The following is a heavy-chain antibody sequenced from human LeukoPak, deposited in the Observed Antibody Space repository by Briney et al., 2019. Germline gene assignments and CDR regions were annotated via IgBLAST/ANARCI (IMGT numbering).Heavy chain of an antibody. J-gene: IGHJ4*02. CDR2: IYYSGST. D-gene: IGHD6-19*01. Sequence: PSETLSLTCTVSGGSISSGDYYWSWIRQPPGKGLEWIGYIYYSGSTYYNPSLKSRVTISVDTSKNQFSLKLSSVTAADTAVYYCARLTLPWLVPSFDYWGQGTLVTVSS. CDR3: ARLTLPWLVPSFDY. V-gene: IGHV4-30-4*01. CDR1: GGSISSGDYY.